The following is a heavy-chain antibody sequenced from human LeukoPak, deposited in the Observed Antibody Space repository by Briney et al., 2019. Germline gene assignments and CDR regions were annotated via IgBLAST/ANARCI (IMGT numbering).Heavy chain of an antibody. Sequence: SLRLSCAASGFTFSNAWMSWVSQDPGNGLEWVGRIKSKTDDGTIDYAAPVKGRFTISRDDSKNTLYLQMNSLKTEDTAVYYCTTYLRATDFDYWGQGTLVTVSS. D-gene: IGHD5-12*01. CDR3: TTYLRATDFDY. V-gene: IGHV3-15*01. CDR1: GFTFSNAW. CDR2: IKSKTDDGTI. J-gene: IGHJ4*02.